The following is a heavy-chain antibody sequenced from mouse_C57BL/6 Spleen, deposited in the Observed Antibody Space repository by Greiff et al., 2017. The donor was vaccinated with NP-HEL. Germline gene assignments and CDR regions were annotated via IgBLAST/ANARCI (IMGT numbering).Heavy chain of an antibody. Sequence: EVQLQQSGPELVKPGASVKISCKASGYTFTDYYMNWVKQSHGKSLEWIGDINPNNGGTSYNQKFKGKATLTVDKSSSTAYMELRSLTSEDSAVYYWARRGDYEGAMDYWGQGTSVTVSS. J-gene: IGHJ4*01. CDR1: GYTFTDYY. CDR3: ARRGDYEGAMDY. D-gene: IGHD2-4*01. CDR2: INPNNGGT. V-gene: IGHV1-26*01.